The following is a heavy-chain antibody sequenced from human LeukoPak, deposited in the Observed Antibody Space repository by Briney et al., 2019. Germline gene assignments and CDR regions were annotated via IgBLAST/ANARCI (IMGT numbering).Heavy chain of an antibody. V-gene: IGHV1-2*02. CDR1: GYTFTGYY. CDR3: ARDLFWTGFYYFDF. CDR2: IALNTGDT. Sequence: ASVKVSCKTSGYTFTGYYMHWIRQAPGQGLEWMGWIALNTGDTHSAQKFQHSVTMTRDTSISTAYLELTRLTSDDTAVYYCARDLFWTGFYYFDFWGQGTLVTVSS. J-gene: IGHJ4*02. D-gene: IGHD3/OR15-3a*01.